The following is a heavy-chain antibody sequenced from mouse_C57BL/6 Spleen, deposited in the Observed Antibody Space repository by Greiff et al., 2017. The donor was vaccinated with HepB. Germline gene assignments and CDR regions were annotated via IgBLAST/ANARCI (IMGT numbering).Heavy chain of an antibody. CDR2: IHPNSGST. D-gene: IGHD1-1*01. Sequence: QVQLQQSGAELVKPGASVKLSCKASGYTFTSYWMHWVKQRPGQGLEWIGMIHPNSGSTNYNEKFKSKATLTVDKSSSTAYMQLSSLTSEDSAVYYCARPTVVARYFDVWGTGTTVTVSS. CDR1: GYTFTSYW. J-gene: IGHJ1*03. CDR3: ARPTVVARYFDV. V-gene: IGHV1-64*01.